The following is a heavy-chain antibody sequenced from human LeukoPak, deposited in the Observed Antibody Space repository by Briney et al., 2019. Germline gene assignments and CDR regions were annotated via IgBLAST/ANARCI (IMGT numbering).Heavy chain of an antibody. CDR1: GFTFSSYA. CDR2: ISGSGGST. J-gene: IGHJ6*02. Sequence: GGSLRLSCAASGFTFSSYAMSWVRQAPGKGLEWVSAISGSGGSTYYADSVKGRFTISRDNSKNTLYLQMNSLRAEDTAVYYCAKPIAVAGTWYYYYYGMDVWGQGTTVTVSS. V-gene: IGHV3-23*01. D-gene: IGHD6-19*01. CDR3: AKPIAVAGTWYYYYYGMDV.